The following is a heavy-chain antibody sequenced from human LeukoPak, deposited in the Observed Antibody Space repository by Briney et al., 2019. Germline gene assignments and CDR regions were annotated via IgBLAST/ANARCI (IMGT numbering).Heavy chain of an antibody. Sequence: GGSLRLSCAASGFTFSSYSMNRVRQAPGKGLEWVSYISSSGSTIYYADSVKGRFTISRDNAKNSLYLQMNSLRAEDTAVYYCASTYYYGSGSVDYWGQGTLVTVSS. CDR2: ISSSGSTI. V-gene: IGHV3-48*04. CDR3: ASTYYYGSGSVDY. D-gene: IGHD3-10*01. J-gene: IGHJ4*02. CDR1: GFTFSSYS.